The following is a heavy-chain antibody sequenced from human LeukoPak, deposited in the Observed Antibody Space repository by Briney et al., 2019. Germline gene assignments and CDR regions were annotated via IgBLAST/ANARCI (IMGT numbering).Heavy chain of an antibody. CDR3: ARGPIQLWIHNAMDV. J-gene: IGHJ6*02. CDR2: IRSKAYRGTT. Sequence: HPGGSLRLSCTGSVFTFGDHAMSWVRQAPGKGLEWVGFIRSKAYRGTTEYAASVKGRFTISRDDSASIAYLQMNSLRTEDTAVYYCARGPIQLWIHNAMDVWGQGTTVTVSS. V-gene: IGHV3-49*04. CDR1: VFTFGDHA. D-gene: IGHD5-18*01.